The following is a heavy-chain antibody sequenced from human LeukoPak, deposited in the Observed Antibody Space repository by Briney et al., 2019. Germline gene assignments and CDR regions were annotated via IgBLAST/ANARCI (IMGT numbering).Heavy chain of an antibody. CDR3: VRRLGWFGDGMADP. V-gene: IGHV4-4*07. D-gene: IGHD3-10*01. J-gene: IGHJ5*02. CDR2: IYFSGRT. Sequence: SETLSLTCTVSGVSITNNYRSWFRQPAGKGLEWIGRIYFSGRTDYNPSLKSRVTMSTDTSKNEFSLKVRSVTAADTAVYYCVRRLGWFGDGMADPWGQGIRVTVSS. CDR1: GVSITNNY.